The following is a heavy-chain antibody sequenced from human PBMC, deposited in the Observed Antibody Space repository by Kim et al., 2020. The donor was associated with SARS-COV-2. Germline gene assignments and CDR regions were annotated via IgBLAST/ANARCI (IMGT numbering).Heavy chain of an antibody. Sequence: GGSLRLSCAASGFTFSSYAMSWVRQAPGKGLEWVSAISGSGGSTYYADSVKGRFTISRDNSKNTLYLQMNSLRAEDTAVYYCAKVDRYYYYSSGYPYYFDYWGQGTLVTVSS. CDR3: AKVDRYYYYSSGYPYYFDY. D-gene: IGHD3-22*01. J-gene: IGHJ4*02. CDR2: ISGSGGST. CDR1: GFTFSSYA. V-gene: IGHV3-23*01.